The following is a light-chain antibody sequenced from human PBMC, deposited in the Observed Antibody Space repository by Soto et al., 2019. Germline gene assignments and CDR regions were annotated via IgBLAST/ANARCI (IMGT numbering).Light chain of an antibody. V-gene: IGKV1-6*01. Sequence: IVMAHSPSSVSYWKVEEVTSSCRASQGIGNALGWYQQKPGKPPKVLIYGASNLQTGVPSRFSGSGSGTEFTLTISFLQPDDFATYYCQQYTSYSPLAFGAGTKVEIK. J-gene: IGKJ4*02. CDR3: QQYTSYSPLA. CDR2: GAS. CDR1: QGIGNA.